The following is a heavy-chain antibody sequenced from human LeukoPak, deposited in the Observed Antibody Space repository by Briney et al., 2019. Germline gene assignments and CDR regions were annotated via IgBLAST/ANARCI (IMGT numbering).Heavy chain of an antibody. CDR1: GGSFSGYY. CDR3: ARGVEQQLVPYYYYYMDV. V-gene: IGHV4-59*01. CDR2: IYYSGST. D-gene: IGHD6-13*01. J-gene: IGHJ6*03. Sequence: SETLSLTCAVYGGSFSGYYWSWIRQPPGKGLEWIGYIYYSGSTNYNPSLKSRVTISVDTSKNQFSLKLSSVTAADTAVYYCARGVEQQLVPYYYYYMDVWGKGTTVTVSS.